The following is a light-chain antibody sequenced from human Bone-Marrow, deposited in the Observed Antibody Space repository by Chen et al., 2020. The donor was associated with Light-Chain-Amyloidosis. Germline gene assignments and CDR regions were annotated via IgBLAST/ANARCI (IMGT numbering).Light chain of an antibody. V-gene: IGKV1-5*03. Sequence: DIQMTQSPSTLTASVGDRVSISCRASQSISNSLAWYQEKPGKAPKLLISGASNLESGVPSRFSGSGAATEVTLTSSSLEPEDFASYYCQRYNNYPWTFGQGTKVEL. CDR1: QSISNS. CDR2: GAS. CDR3: QRYNNYPWT. J-gene: IGKJ1*01.